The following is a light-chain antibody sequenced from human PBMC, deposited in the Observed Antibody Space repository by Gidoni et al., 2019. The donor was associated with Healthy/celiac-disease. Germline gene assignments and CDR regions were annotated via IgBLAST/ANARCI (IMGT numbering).Light chain of an antibody. CDR1: QSLLHSNGYNY. CDR2: WGS. Sequence: DIVMTQSPLSLPVTPGEPASISCRSSQSLLHSNGYNYLDWYLQKPGQYPQLLIYWGSNRASGVPDSVSGSGSGTDFTLKISRVEAEDVGVYYCMQALQTPRTFGQGTKVEIK. V-gene: IGKV2-28*01. CDR3: MQALQTPRT. J-gene: IGKJ1*01.